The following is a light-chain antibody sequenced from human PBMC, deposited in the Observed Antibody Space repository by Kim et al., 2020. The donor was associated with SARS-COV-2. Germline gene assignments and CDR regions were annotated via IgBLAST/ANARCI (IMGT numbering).Light chain of an antibody. CDR1: TGAVTRGHF. CDR3: LLFYSGPRV. Sequence: PGVTVTLSCAASTGAVTRGHFPYWFQQKPCQAPTTLIYDTNNKHSLTPARFSGSLLGDKAALTLSGAQPEDEADYYCLLFYSGPRVFGGGTQLTVL. V-gene: IGLV7-46*01. J-gene: IGLJ3*02. CDR2: DTN.